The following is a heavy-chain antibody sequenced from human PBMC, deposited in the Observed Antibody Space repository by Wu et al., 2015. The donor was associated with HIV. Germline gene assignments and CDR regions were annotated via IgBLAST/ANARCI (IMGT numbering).Heavy chain of an antibody. CDR1: GYTFNDYY. CDR3: ARGGTSTSYRNYAFDI. V-gene: IGHV1-2*02. J-gene: IGHJ3*02. Sequence: QVQLLQSGTEVKKPGASMTVSCKTSGYTFNDYYIHWVRQAPGQGLEWMGWINPNSGGTNYAQKFQGRVTITSDTSISTSYMDLSRLRSEDTALYFCARGGTSTSYRNYAFDIWGQGTMVTVSS. CDR2: INPNSGGT. D-gene: IGHD6-6*01.